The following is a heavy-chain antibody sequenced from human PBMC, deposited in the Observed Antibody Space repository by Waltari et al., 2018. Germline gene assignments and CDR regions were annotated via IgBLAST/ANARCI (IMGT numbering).Heavy chain of an antibody. V-gene: IGHV4-39*07. J-gene: IGHJ4*02. CDR1: GGSISSSSYY. Sequence: QLQLQESGPGLVKPSETLSLTCTVPGGSISSSSYYWGWIRQPPGKGLEWIGSIYYSGSTYYNPSLKSRVTISVDTSKNHFSLKLSSVSAADTAVYYCARDGLYSSSSYWGQGTLVTVSS. CDR2: IYYSGST. CDR3: ARDGLYSSSSY. D-gene: IGHD6-13*01.